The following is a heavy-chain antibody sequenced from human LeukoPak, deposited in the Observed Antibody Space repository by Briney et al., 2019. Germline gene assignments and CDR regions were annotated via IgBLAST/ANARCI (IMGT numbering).Heavy chain of an antibody. V-gene: IGHV4-34*01. CDR2: INHSGST. D-gene: IGHD3-10*01. J-gene: IGHJ6*03. CDR1: GGSFSGYY. CDR3: ARDGGSGSYYSYYYYYYMDV. Sequence: SETLSLTCAVYGGSFSGYYWSWIRQPPGKGLEWIGEINHSGSTNYNPSLKSRVTISVDTSKNQFSLKLSSVTAADTAVYYCARDGGSGSYYSYYYYYYMDVWGKGTTVTVSS.